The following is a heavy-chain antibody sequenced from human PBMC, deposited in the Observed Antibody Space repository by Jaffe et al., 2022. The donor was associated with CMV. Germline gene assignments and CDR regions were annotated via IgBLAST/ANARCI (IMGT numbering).Heavy chain of an antibody. CDR1: GFTFSSYS. D-gene: IGHD4-17*01. J-gene: IGHJ4*02. Sequence: EVQLVESGGGLVKPGGSLRLSCAASGFTFSSYSMNWVRQAPGKGLEWVSSISSSSSYIYYADSVKGRFTISRDNAKNSLYLQMNSLRAEDTAVYYCAREIYGDYSFDYWGQGTLVTVSS. V-gene: IGHV3-21*01. CDR3: AREIYGDYSFDY. CDR2: ISSSSSYI.